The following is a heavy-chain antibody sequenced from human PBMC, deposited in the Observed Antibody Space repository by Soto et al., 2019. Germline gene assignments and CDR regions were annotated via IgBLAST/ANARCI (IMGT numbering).Heavy chain of an antibody. D-gene: IGHD5-12*01. CDR2: MFYSGST. V-gene: IGHV4-31*03. CDR1: GASISSGRSY. CDR3: ARDNGYGHFDS. J-gene: IGHJ4*02. Sequence: PSETLSLTSTVSGASISSGRSYWSWIRQHPGKGLEWIGYMFYSGSTYYHPSLKSRVNISADTSKNQFSLRLTSVTPADTAVYYCARDNGYGHFDSWGQGTLVTVSS.